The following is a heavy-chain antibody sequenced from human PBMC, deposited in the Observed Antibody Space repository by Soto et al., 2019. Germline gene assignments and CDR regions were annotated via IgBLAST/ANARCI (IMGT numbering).Heavy chain of an antibody. J-gene: IGHJ4*02. CDR1: GDSISSYY. CDR3: ARARIGAAGTSPFYFDY. CDR2: IYYSGST. V-gene: IGHV4-59*01. Sequence: PSETLSLTCIVSGDSISSYYWSWIRQPPGKGLEWIGYIYYSGSTNYNPSLKSQVTISVDTSKNQFSLKLSSVTAADTAVYYCARARIGAAGTSPFYFDYWGQGTLVTVSS. D-gene: IGHD6-13*01.